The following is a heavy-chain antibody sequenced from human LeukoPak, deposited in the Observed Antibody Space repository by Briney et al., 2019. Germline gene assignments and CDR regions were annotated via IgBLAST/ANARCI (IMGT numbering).Heavy chain of an antibody. CDR1: GGSISSSSYY. CDR2: IYHSGST. D-gene: IGHD2-8*01. J-gene: IGHJ4*02. Sequence: SETLSLTCTVSGGSISSSSYYWGWIRQPPGKGLEWIGSIYHSGSTCYNPSLKSRVTISVDTSKNQFSLKLSSVTAADMAVYYCTRHQWWLAPRNFDYWGQGTLVTVSS. V-gene: IGHV4-39*01. CDR3: TRHQWWLAPRNFDY.